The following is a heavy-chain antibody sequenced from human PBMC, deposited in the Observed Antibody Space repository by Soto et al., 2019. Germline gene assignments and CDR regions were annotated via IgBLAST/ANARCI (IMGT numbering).Heavy chain of an antibody. CDR3: PTPRIDV. Sequence: KVSCKASGGTFSSYTISGVLQAPGQGLEWMGRIIPILGIANYAQKFQGRVTITADQSTSTGSMELTSLRSENTAVYYCPTPRIDVWGKGPTVTVSS. V-gene: IGHV1-69*02. CDR1: GGTFSSYT. CDR2: IIPILGIA. J-gene: IGHJ6*03.